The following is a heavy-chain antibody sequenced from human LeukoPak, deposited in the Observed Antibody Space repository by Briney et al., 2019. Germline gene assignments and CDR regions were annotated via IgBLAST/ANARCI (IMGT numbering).Heavy chain of an antibody. J-gene: IGHJ4*02. V-gene: IGHV3-30-3*01. CDR3: ASDYGDDQRVFVY. Sequence: GGSLRLSCAASGFTFSSYAMHWVRQAPGKGLEWVAVISYDGSNKYYADSVKGRFTISRDNSKNTLYLQMNSLRAEDTAEYYCASDYGDDQRVFVYWGQGTLVTVSS. D-gene: IGHD4-17*01. CDR1: GFTFSSYA. CDR2: ISYDGSNK.